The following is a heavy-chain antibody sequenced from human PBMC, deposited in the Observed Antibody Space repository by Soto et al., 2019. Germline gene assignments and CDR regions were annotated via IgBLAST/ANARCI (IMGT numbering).Heavy chain of an antibody. CDR3: ARPGHTARAYYYYGMDV. CDR2: IYYSGST. D-gene: IGHD5-18*01. V-gene: IGHV4-39*01. Sequence: SETLSLTCTVSGGSISSSSYYWGWIRQPPGKGLEWIGSIYYSGSTYYNPSLKSRVTISVDTSKNQFSLKLSSVTAADTAVYYCARPGHTARAYYYYGMDVWGQGTTVTVSS. J-gene: IGHJ6*02. CDR1: GGSISSSSYY.